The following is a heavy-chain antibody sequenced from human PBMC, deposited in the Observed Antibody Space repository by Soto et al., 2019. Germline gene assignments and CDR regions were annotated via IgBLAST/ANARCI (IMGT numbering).Heavy chain of an antibody. J-gene: IGHJ4*02. Sequence: EVQLVQSGAEVKKPGESLRISCKGSGYSFTSYWISWVRQMPGKGLEWMGRIDPSDSYTNYSPSFQGHVTISADKSISTAYLQWSSLKASDTAMYYCATLMCGVTYCGGDWHPAETDYWGQGTLVTVSS. CDR1: GYSFTSYW. CDR3: ATLMCGVTYCGGDWHPAETDY. V-gene: IGHV5-10-1*03. D-gene: IGHD2-21*02. CDR2: IDPSDSYT.